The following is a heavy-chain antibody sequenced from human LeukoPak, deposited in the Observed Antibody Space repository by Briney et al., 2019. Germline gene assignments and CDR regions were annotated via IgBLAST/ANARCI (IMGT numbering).Heavy chain of an antibody. J-gene: IGHJ6*04. CDR1: GYSFTSYW. Sequence: GESLKISCKGSGYSFTSYWISWVRQMPGKGLEWMGRIDPSDSYTNYSPSFQGHVTISADKSISTAYLQWSSLKASDTAMYYCARHWVDCSGGSCYFNVEATYYGMDVWGKGTTVTVSS. V-gene: IGHV5-10-1*01. D-gene: IGHD2-15*01. CDR3: ARHWVDCSGGSCYFNVEATYYGMDV. CDR2: IDPSDSYT.